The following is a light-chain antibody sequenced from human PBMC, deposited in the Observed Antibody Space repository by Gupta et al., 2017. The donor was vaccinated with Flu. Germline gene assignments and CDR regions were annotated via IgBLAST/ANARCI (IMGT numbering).Light chain of an antibody. J-gene: IGKJ1*01. V-gene: IGKV1-5*03. CDR1: QSIDIW. Sequence: DIQMTQSPSTLSASVGDRVTITCRASQSIDIWLAWFQKKPGKAPKPLIYKASHLESGVPSRFSGSEAGTEFSLTISSLQPDDFATYYCQQYGGDPWTFGQGTKVEIK. CDR2: KAS. CDR3: QQYGGDPWT.